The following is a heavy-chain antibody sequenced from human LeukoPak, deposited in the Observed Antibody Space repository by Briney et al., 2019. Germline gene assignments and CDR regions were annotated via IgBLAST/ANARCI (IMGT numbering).Heavy chain of an antibody. CDR2: INPNSAGT. Sequence: GASVKVSCKASGYTFSGYYMHWVRQAPGQGLEWMGWINPNSAGTNYAQKFQGRVTMTRDTSISTAYMDLSRLTPDDTAVYYCARGGTICSGGDCYLNWLDPWGQGNLVTVSS. V-gene: IGHV1-2*02. CDR3: ARGGTICSGGDCYLNWLDP. J-gene: IGHJ5*02. CDR1: GYTFSGYY. D-gene: IGHD2-21*02.